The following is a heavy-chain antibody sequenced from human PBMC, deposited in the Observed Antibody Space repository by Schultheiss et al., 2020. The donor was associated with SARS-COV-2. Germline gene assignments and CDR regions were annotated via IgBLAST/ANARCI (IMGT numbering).Heavy chain of an antibody. CDR2: INWNGGST. CDR1: GFTFDDYG. CDR3: ARDILYGDYGDYYYYMDV. J-gene: IGHJ6*03. V-gene: IGHV3-20*04. D-gene: IGHD4-17*01. Sequence: GESLKISCAASGFTFDDYGMSWVRQAPGKGLEWVSGINWNGGSTGYADSVKGRFTISRDNAKNSLYLQMNSLRAEDTAVYYCARDILYGDYGDYYYYMDVWGKGTTVTVSS.